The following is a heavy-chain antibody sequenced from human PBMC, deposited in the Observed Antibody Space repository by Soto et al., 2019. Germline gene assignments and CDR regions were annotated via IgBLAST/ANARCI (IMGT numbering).Heavy chain of an antibody. D-gene: IGHD4-17*01. CDR1: GYTFTSHD. CDR3: ARWDYGDYARFDY. J-gene: IGHJ4*02. V-gene: IGHV1-8*01. Sequence: QVQLVQSGAEVKKSGASVKVSCKASGYTFTSHDINWVRQATGQGLEWKGWMNPNSGNTGYAQKFKGRVTMTRNTSISTAYMELSSLRSEDTAVYYCARWDYGDYARFDYWGQGTLVTVSS. CDR2: MNPNSGNT.